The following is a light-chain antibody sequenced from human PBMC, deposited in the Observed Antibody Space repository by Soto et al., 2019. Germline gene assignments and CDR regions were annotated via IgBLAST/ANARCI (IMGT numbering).Light chain of an antibody. V-gene: IGKV3-20*01. Sequence: EIVLTQSPGTLSLSPGERATLSCRASQSVISNYLAWYQQKPGQAPRLLISGASTSATGIPDRFSGSGSGTDFTLSISRLEPEDSAAYYCQQYGTSLYSFGQGTKLEIK. CDR2: GAS. CDR1: QSVISNY. J-gene: IGKJ2*01. CDR3: QQYGTSLYS.